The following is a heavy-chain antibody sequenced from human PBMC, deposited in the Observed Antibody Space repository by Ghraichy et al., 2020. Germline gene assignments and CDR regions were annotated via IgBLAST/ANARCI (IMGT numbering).Heavy chain of an antibody. CDR3: ARIGYSSSSFDY. J-gene: IGHJ4*01. Sequence: ANINQDGSQTACVDSVKGRFSFPRDNAKNSLYLQLNSLRAEDTALYFCARIGYSSSSFDYWCHASLVTVSS. V-gene: IGHV3-7*03. D-gene: IGHD6-6*01. CDR2: INQDGSQT.